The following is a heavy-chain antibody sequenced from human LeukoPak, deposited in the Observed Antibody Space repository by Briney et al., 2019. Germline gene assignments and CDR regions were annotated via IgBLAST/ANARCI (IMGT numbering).Heavy chain of an antibody. D-gene: IGHD5-18*01. CDR2: IYHSGST. V-gene: IGHV4/OR15-8*01. CDR1: GDSISSSNW. J-gene: IGHJ4*02. Sequence: SETLSLTCDVSGDSISSSNWWNWVRQPPGKGLEWIGGIYHSGSTNCNPSLKSRVTMSVDKSKNQFSLKLSSVTAADTAVFYCARRRYNYGFDSWGQGTLVTVSS. CDR3: ARRRYNYGFDS.